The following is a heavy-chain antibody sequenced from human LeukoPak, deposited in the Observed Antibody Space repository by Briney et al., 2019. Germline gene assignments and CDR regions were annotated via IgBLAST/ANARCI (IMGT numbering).Heavy chain of an antibody. J-gene: IGHJ4*02. CDR2: INAYNGNT. Sequence: ASVKVSCKASGYTFNSYGISWVRQAPGQGLEWMGWINAYNGNTNYAQKFQGRVTITTDESTSTAYMELSSLRSEDTAVYYCARGAMVRGVISYYFDYWGQGTLVTVSS. CDR1: GYTFNSYG. CDR3: ARGAMVRGVISYYFDY. D-gene: IGHD3-10*01. V-gene: IGHV1-18*01.